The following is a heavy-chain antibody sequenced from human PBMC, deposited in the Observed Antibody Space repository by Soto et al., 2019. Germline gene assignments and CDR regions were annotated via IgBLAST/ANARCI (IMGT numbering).Heavy chain of an antibody. J-gene: IGHJ3*02. CDR2: IYHSGST. V-gene: IGHV4-30-2*01. D-gene: IGHD3-10*01. CDR1: GVSISSGGYS. Sequence: SETLSLTCVVSGVSISSGGYSWSWIRQPPGKGLEWIGNIYHSGSTYYKPSLKSRVTISVDRSKKQISLKLSSVKAADTDVYYCARGGDYYGSGSYSVFDIWGQGTMVTVSS. CDR3: ARGGDYYGSGSYSVFDI.